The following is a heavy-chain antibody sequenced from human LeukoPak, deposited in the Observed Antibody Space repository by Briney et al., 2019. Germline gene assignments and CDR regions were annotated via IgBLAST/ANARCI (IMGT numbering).Heavy chain of an antibody. CDR2: IIPIFGTA. CDR3: ARGYYDSSGFYFVY. D-gene: IGHD3-22*01. J-gene: IGHJ4*02. V-gene: IGHV1-69*05. CDR1: GGTFSSYA. Sequence: VASVKVSCKASGGTFSSYAISWVRQAPGQGLEWMGGIIPIFGTANYAQKFQGRVTITTDESTSTAYMELSSLRSEDTAVYYCARGYYDSSGFYFVYWGQGTLVTVSS.